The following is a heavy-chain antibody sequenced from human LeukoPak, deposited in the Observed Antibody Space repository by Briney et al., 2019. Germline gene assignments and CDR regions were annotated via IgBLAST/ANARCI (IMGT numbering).Heavy chain of an antibody. Sequence: GASVKVSCKASGYTFTGYYMHWARQAPGQGLEWMGWINPNSGGTNYAQKFQGRVTMTRDTSISTAYMELSRLRSDDTAVYYCAREVAGGSYYFDYWGQGTLVTVSS. D-gene: IGHD1-26*01. CDR3: AREVAGGSYYFDY. CDR1: GYTFTGYY. V-gene: IGHV1-2*02. CDR2: INPNSGGT. J-gene: IGHJ4*02.